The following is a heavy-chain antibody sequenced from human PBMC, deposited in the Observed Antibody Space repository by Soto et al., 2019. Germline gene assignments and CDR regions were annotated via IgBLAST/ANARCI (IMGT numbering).Heavy chain of an antibody. V-gene: IGHV4-59*12. CDR1: GGSISSYY. D-gene: IGHD2-2*01. J-gene: IGHJ3*02. CDR3: AREFQYCISTSCYLDAFDI. Sequence: PSETLSLTCTVSGGSISSYYWSWIRQPPGKGLEWIGYIYYSGSTYYNPSLKSRVTISVDTSKNQFSLKLSSVTAADTAVYYCAREFQYCISTSCYLDAFDIWGQGTMVTVSS. CDR2: IYYSGST.